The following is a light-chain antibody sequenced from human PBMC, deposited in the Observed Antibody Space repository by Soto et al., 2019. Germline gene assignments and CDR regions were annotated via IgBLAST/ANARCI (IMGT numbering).Light chain of an antibody. V-gene: IGKV1-39*01. CDR1: QSISSH. CDR3: QHSYITPRYT. Sequence: DIQITQSPSSLSASVGDRVTITCRASQSISSHLNWYQHKPGRPPRLLIFASYILVGGVPSRFSGSGSDTYFTLTIDSRQPEDVATYYCQHSYITPRYTFGQGTKVEI. J-gene: IGKJ2*01. CDR2: ASY.